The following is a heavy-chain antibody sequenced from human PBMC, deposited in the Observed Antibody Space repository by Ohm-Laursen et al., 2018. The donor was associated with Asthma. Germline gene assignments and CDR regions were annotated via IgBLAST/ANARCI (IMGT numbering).Heavy chain of an antibody. J-gene: IGHJ4*02. CDR3: ARDWGWLLDY. Sequence: SLRLSCAASGFTFSSYAMNWVRQAPGKGLEWVSYISSSTSSISYADSVKGRFTISRDNAKNSLYLQLNSLRAEDTAVYYCARDWGWLLDYWGQGTLVTVSS. V-gene: IGHV3-48*01. CDR2: ISSSTSSI. D-gene: IGHD5-24*01. CDR1: GFTFSSYA.